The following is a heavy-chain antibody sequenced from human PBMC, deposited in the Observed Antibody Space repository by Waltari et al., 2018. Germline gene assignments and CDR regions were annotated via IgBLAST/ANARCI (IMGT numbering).Heavy chain of an antibody. CDR1: GYSMRSGYY. D-gene: IGHD3-22*01. J-gene: IGHJ3*02. V-gene: IGHV4-38-2*01. CDR2: IYQSGSS. CDR3: VAAKEYYYDGSGDDAFET. Sequence: QVQLQESGPGLAKSSETLSLTCDVSGYSMRSGYYWGWIRQPPRKGLEWIGSIYQSGSSYYNPSLRSRVTISVDTSRNQFSLEMTSVTATDTATYYCVAAKEYYYDGSGDDAFETWGQGTLVTVSS.